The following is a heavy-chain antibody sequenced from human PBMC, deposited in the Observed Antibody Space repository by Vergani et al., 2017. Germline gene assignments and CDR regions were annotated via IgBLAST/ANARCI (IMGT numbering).Heavy chain of an antibody. V-gene: IGHV3-21*01. J-gene: IGHJ4*02. D-gene: IGHD3-10*01. CDR1: GFTFSSYA. CDR3: ARLGDYYGSGSYQGYFDY. CDR2: ISSSSSYI. Sequence: EVQLLESGGGLVQPGGSLRLSCAASGFTFSSYAMSWVRQAPGKGLEWVSAISSSSSYIYYADSVKGRFTISRDNAKNSLYLQMNSLRAEDTAVYYCARLGDYYGSGSYQGYFDYWGQGTLVTVSS.